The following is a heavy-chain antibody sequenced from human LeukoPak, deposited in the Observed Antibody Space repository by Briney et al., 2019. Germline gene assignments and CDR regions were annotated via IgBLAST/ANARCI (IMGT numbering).Heavy chain of an antibody. V-gene: IGHV4-34*01. J-gene: IGHJ6*03. Sequence: SYTLSLTSAAYGGSFSGDYWSWSLHHPRKRREWMGEVNHSRGTNYNPPPKSRVTISVDTSKNQFSLKLSSVSAADTAVYYCARGRAGRGYSYVIYYYYYVDVWGKGTTVTVSS. CDR3: ARGRAGRGYSYVIYYYYYVDV. CDR1: GGSFSGDY. D-gene: IGHD5-18*01. CDR2: VNHSRGT.